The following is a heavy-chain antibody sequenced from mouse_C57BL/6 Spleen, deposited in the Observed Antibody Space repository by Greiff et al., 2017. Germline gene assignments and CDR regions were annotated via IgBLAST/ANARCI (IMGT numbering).Heavy chain of an antibody. D-gene: IGHD1-1*01. J-gene: IGHJ2*01. CDR3: TSITTVVAHFDY. V-gene: IGHV14-4*01. CDR2: IDPENGDT. Sequence: VQLKESGAELVRPGASVKLSCTASGFNIKDDYMHWVKQRPEQGLEWIGWIDPENGDTEYASKFQGKATITADTSSNTAYLQLSSLTSEDTAVYYCTSITTVVAHFDYWDQGTTLTVTS. CDR1: GFNIKDDY.